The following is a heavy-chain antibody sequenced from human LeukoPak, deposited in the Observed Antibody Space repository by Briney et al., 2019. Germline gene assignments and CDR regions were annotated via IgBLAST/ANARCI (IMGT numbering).Heavy chain of an antibody. CDR2: IIPIFGTA. J-gene: IGHJ4*02. D-gene: IGHD1-26*01. CDR1: GGTFSSYA. CDR3: ARVTEQNFVY. V-gene: IGHV1-69*05. Sequence: SVKVSCKAYGGTFSSYAISWVRQAPGQGLESMGRIIPIFGTANYAQKFQGRVTITTDESTSTAYMELSSLRSEDTAVYYCARVTEQNFVYWGQGTLVTVSS.